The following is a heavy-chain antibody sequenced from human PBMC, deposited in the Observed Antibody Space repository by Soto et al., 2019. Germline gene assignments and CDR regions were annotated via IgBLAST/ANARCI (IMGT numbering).Heavy chain of an antibody. V-gene: IGHV3-30*03. CDR3: ASGKDYAEGGY. CDR2: ISYDGSNK. CDR1: RFIFSNYG. D-gene: IGHD4-17*01. Sequence: QVQLVESGGGVVQPGRSLRLSCAASRFIFSNYGMHWVRQAPGKGLEWVAVISYDGSNKYYADSVKGRFTISRDNAKNSLYLQMNSLRDEDTAVYYCASGKDYAEGGYWGQGTLVTVSS. J-gene: IGHJ4*02.